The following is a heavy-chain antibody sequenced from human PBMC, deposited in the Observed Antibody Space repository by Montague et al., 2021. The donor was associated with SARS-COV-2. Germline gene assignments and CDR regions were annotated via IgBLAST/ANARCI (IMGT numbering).Heavy chain of an antibody. Sequence: CAISGDSVSSNTATWNWIRQSPSRGLEWLGRTYYRSKWYHDYAIXLKSRITINPDTSKNQFSLQLSSVAPEDTAVFYCARTTTRMLYPENAFDIWGQGTMVTVFS. CDR3: ARTTTRMLYPENAFDI. CDR2: TYYRSKWYH. V-gene: IGHV6-1*01. CDR1: GDSVSSNTAT. J-gene: IGHJ3*02. D-gene: IGHD2-15*01.